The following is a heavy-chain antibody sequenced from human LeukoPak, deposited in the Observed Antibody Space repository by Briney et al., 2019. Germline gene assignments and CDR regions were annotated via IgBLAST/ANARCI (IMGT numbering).Heavy chain of an antibody. D-gene: IGHD1-1*01. J-gene: IGHJ6*02. CDR2: ISSGGGST. CDR3: AKAPVTIYYYYYGMDV. CDR1: GFTFNTYA. Sequence: PGGSLRLSCAASGFTFNTYAMTWVRQASGKGLEWVSAISSGGGSTYYAESVKGRFTISRDNSKNMLYLQVNSLRAEDTAVYYCAKAPVTIYYYYYGMDVWGQGTTVTVSS. V-gene: IGHV3-23*01.